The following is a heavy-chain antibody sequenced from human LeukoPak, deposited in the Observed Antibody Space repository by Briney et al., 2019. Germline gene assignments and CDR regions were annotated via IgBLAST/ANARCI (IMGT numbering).Heavy chain of an antibody. Sequence: GGSLRLSCAASGFTFSSYEMNWVRQAPGKGLEWVSYISSSGSTIYYADSVKGRFTISRDNAKNSLYLQMNSLRAEDTAVYYCARDVGYCSGRRCSTYGMDVWGQGTTVTVSS. CDR1: GFTFSSYE. D-gene: IGHD2-15*01. CDR3: ARDVGYCSGRRCSTYGMDV. J-gene: IGHJ6*02. CDR2: ISSSGSTI. V-gene: IGHV3-48*03.